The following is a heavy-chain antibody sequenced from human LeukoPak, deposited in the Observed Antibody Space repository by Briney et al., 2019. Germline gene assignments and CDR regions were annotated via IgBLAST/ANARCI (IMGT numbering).Heavy chain of an antibody. CDR2: TSNDERSK. CDR3: VKDRGDGYNYDY. Sequence: GRSLRLSCVASGSAFSSNGMHWARQAPGKGLEWVAVTSNDERSKYYADSVKGRFTISRDNSKNTLYLQMNSLRAEDTAVYYCVKDRGDGYNYDYWGQGTLVTVSA. J-gene: IGHJ4*02. CDR1: GSAFSSNG. D-gene: IGHD5-24*01. V-gene: IGHV3-30*18.